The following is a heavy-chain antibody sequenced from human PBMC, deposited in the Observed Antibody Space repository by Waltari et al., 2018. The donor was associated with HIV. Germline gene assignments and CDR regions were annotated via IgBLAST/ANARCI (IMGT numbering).Heavy chain of an antibody. J-gene: IGHJ4*02. Sequence: QVQLQESGPGLVKPSETLSLTCTVSGGSISSYYWSWIRQPPGKGLEWIGYSYYSGSTNYNPSLKSRGTISLDTSKNQFSLKLSSVTAADTAGYYCARDQGEGPDYWGQGTLVTVSS. CDR3: ARDQGEGPDY. V-gene: IGHV4-59*01. CDR2: SYYSGST. D-gene: IGHD3-16*01. CDR1: GGSISSYY.